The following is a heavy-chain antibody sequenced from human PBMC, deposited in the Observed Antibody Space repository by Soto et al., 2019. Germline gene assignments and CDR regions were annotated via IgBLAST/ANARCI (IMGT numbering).Heavy chain of an antibody. CDR1: GYIFSRND. CDR2: MNAGNGNT. CDR3: ARAAGMVALDY. D-gene: IGHD5-18*01. Sequence: QVQLVQSGAEEKKPGASVKVSCKASGYIFSRNDIHGVRQAPGQRLEWMGWMNAGNGNTRYSREFQARVTFTRDTAASTGYMELSSLRSEDTAVYYCARAAGMVALDYWGQGTLVTVSS. V-gene: IGHV1-3*05. J-gene: IGHJ4*02.